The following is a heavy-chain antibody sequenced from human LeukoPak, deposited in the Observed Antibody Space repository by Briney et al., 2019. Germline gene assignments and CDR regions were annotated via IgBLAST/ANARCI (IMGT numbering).Heavy chain of an antibody. D-gene: IGHD3-10*01. J-gene: IGHJ3*02. V-gene: IGHV3-23*01. CDR1: GFIFSRYA. Sequence: GGSLRLSCAASGFIFSRYAMSWVRQAPGKGLEWVSAISGSGDSTYYADSVKGRFTISRDNSKNTVYLQMNSLRAEDTALYYRAKGYGSGSYANAFDIWGQGTMVTVSS. CDR3: AKGYGSGSYANAFDI. CDR2: ISGSGDST.